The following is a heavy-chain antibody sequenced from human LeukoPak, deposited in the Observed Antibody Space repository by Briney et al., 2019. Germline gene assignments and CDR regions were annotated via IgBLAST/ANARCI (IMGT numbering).Heavy chain of an antibody. J-gene: IGHJ4*02. V-gene: IGHV1-18*01. CDR1: GHTFTSFG. CDR2: IIAYKGNT. Sequence: GASVKASSKPSGHTFTSFGTSWERHAHEHWREWMGWIIAYKGNTNYAQKLQGRVTMTTDTSTSTAYMELRSLRSDDTAVYYCARGLMYYYDSSGYESYFDYWGRGTLVTVSS. CDR3: ARGLMYYYDSSGYESYFDY. D-gene: IGHD3-22*01.